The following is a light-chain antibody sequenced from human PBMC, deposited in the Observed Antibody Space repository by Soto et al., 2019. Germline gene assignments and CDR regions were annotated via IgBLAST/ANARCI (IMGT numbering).Light chain of an antibody. V-gene: IGLV2-14*01. J-gene: IGLJ2*01. Sequence: QSALTQPASVSGSPGQSITISCTGTGSDVGKYNYVSWYQQHPAKAPKLMLFEVSNRPSGVSNRFSGSKSGNTASLSLSGLEAEDEAEDSCSSYTGSSTNTVVFGGGTKLTVL. CDR2: EVS. CDR3: SSYTGSSTNTVV. CDR1: GSDVGKYNY.